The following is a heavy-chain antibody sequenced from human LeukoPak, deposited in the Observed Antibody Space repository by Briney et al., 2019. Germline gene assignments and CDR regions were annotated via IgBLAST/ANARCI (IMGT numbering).Heavy chain of an antibody. Sequence: GGSLRLSCAASGFTFSSYAMSWVRQAPGKGLEWVSAISGSGGSTYYADSVKGRFTISRDNSKNTLYVQMNSLRAEDTAVYYCARDQHVLRYFDWLLELDYWGQGTLVTVSS. CDR2: ISGSGGST. CDR3: ARDQHVLRYFDWLLELDY. V-gene: IGHV3-23*01. D-gene: IGHD3-9*01. CDR1: GFTFSSYA. J-gene: IGHJ4*02.